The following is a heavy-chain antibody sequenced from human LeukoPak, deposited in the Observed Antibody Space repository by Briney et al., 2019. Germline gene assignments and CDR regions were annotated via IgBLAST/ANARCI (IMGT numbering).Heavy chain of an antibody. Sequence: GGSLRLSCAASGFPFTSHWLSWFRQSPGRGLEWVAHINSDGSEKNYVDSVKGRFTISRDNSKNTLYLQMNSLRAEDTAVYYCAKDETTTVNFDYWGQGTLVTVSS. CDR2: INSDGSEK. CDR3: AKDETTTVNFDY. CDR1: GFPFTSHW. V-gene: IGHV3-7*01. J-gene: IGHJ4*02. D-gene: IGHD4-11*01.